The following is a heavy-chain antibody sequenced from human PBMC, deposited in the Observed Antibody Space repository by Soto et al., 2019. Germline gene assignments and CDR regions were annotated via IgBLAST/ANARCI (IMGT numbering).Heavy chain of an antibody. CDR1: GFTFTTYA. J-gene: IGHJ4*02. CDR3: SKGYSFYDWGLFDS. D-gene: IGHD5-12*01. V-gene: IGHV3-23*01. CDR2: ISGTGDTT. Sequence: EVRLLESGGTVVQPGGSLRLSCAASGFTFTTYAVNWVRQAPGKGLEWVSGISGTGDTTYYADSVRGRSTISRDDGKNTIFLQMDSLRAEDTAVYYCSKGYSFYDWGLFDSWGQGTPVTVSS.